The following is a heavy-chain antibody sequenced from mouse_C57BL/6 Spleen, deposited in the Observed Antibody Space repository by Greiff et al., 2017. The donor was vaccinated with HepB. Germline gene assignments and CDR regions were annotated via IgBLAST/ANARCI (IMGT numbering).Heavy chain of an antibody. CDR1: GFTFSSYA. V-gene: IGHV5-4*03. CDR2: ISDGGSYT. D-gene: IGHD1-1*01. J-gene: IGHJ3*01. Sequence: EVMLVESGGGLVKPGGSLKLSCAASGFTFSSYAMSWVRQTPEKRLEWVATISDGGSYTYYPDNVKGRFTISRDNAKNNLYLQMSHLKSEDAAMCYCARGRGWFAYWGQGTLVTVSA. CDR3: ARGRGWFAY.